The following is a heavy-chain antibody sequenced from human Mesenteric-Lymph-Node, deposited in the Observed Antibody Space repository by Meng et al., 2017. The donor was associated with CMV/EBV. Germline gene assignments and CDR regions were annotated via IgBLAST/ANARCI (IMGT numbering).Heavy chain of an antibody. CDR1: GFTLSSYW. Sequence: ETLSLTCAASGFTLSSYWMSWVRQAPGKGLEWVANIKQDGSEKYYVDSVKGRFTISRDNAKNSLYLQMNSLRAEDTAVYYCARLNYYDSSGYRRYYYYGMDVWGQGTTVTVSS. D-gene: IGHD3-22*01. CDR3: ARLNYYDSSGYRRYYYYGMDV. CDR2: IKQDGSEK. J-gene: IGHJ6*02. V-gene: IGHV3-7*01.